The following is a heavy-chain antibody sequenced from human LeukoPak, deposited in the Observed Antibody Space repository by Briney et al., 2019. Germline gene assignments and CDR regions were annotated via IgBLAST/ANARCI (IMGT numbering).Heavy chain of an antibody. D-gene: IGHD3-10*01. J-gene: IGHJ4*02. CDR1: GFTFSSHA. CDR2: ISSSSSTI. V-gene: IGHV3-48*02. CDR3: ARDGITMARGVMIDFDH. Sequence: GGSLRLSCATSGFTFSSHAMNWVRQAPGKGLEWVSYISSSSSTIYYADSVKGRFTISRDNAKNSVYLQMSSLRDEDTAVYYCARDGITMARGVMIDFDHWGQGTRVTVSS.